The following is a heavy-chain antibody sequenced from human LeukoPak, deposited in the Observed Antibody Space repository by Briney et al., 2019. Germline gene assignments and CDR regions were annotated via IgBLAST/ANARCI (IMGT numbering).Heavy chain of an antibody. J-gene: IGHJ4*02. CDR1: GYTYTNHG. V-gene: IGHV1-18*04. Sequence: ASVKVSCTASGYTYTNHGITWVRQAPGQGPEWMGWISAYNRDTKYAQNFQGRVTFITESSTSTAYMELRSLRSDDTAVYYCARDPSNTSGWSPYFDYWGQGTLVTVSA. CDR3: ARDPSNTSGWSPYFDY. D-gene: IGHD6-13*01. CDR2: ISAYNRDT.